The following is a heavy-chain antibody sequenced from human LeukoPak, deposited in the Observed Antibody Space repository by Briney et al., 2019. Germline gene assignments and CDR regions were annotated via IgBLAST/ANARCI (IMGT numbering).Heavy chain of an antibody. V-gene: IGHV1-46*01. CDR2: ISPSGAST. CDR1: GYTFTSYY. CDR3: ARGSSRSPRDAFDI. Sequence: GASVKVSCKASGYTFTSYYMHGVRQAPGQGLEWMGIISPSGASTTYAQNFQGRVTMTRDVSTSTLYMELSSLKSEDTAVYYCARGSSRSPRDAFDIWGQGTMVTVSS. J-gene: IGHJ3*02.